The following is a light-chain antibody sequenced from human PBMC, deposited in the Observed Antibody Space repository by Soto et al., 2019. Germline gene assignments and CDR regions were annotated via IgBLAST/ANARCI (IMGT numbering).Light chain of an antibody. J-gene: IGKJ1*01. CDR2: AAS. Sequence: AIRMTQSPSSLSASTGDRVTITCRASQGVNSYLAWYQQKPGKAPKLLIYAASTLQSGVPSRFSGSGSGTDITLTINCLQSEDFAIYYCQQYYSYPRTFGQGTRVEIK. CDR1: QGVNSY. V-gene: IGKV1-8*01. CDR3: QQYYSYPRT.